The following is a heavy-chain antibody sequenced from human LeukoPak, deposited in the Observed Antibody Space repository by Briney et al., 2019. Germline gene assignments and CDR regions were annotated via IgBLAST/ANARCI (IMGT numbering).Heavy chain of an antibody. J-gene: IGHJ4*02. CDR1: GGSISSGSYY. Sequence: SETLSLTCTVSGGSISSGSYYWSWIRQPAGKGLEWIGRIYTSGSTNYNPSLKSRVTISVDTSKNQSSLKLSSVTAADTAVYYCARTGLRFDYWGQGTLVTVSS. CDR2: IYTSGST. V-gene: IGHV4-61*02. CDR3: ARTGLRFDY. D-gene: IGHD5-12*01.